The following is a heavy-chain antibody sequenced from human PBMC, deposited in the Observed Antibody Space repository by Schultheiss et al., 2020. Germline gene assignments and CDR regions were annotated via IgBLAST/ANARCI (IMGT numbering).Heavy chain of an antibody. CDR2: IYYSGST. Sequence: SETLSLTCTVSGGSISSGDYYWSWIRQPPGKGLEWIGYIYYSGSTYYNPSLKSRVTISVDTSKNQFSLKLSSVTAADTAVYYCAITGNCTNGVCGGFDYWGQGTLVTVSS. CDR3: AITGNCTNGVCGGFDY. D-gene: IGHD2-8*01. V-gene: IGHV4-30-4*01. J-gene: IGHJ4*02. CDR1: GGSISSGDYY.